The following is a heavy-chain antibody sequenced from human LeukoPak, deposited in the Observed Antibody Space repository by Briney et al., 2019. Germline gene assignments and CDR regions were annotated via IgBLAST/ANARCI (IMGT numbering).Heavy chain of an antibody. D-gene: IGHD1-26*01. CDR1: GFTVSSNY. CDR3: AREGGGSYYLEDY. CDR2: IYSGGNT. Sequence: GGSLRLSCAASGFTVSSNYMSWVRQAPGKGLEWVSVIYSGGNTYYADSVKGRFTISRDNSKNTLYLQMNSLRAEDTAVYYCAREGGGSYYLEDYWGQGTLVTVSS. V-gene: IGHV3-66*02. J-gene: IGHJ4*02.